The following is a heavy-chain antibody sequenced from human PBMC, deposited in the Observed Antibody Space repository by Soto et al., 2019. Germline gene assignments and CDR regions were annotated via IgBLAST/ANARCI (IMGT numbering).Heavy chain of an antibody. CDR2: IYYSGST. V-gene: IGHV4-59*01. CDR3: ARATYYDILTGYWFDY. D-gene: IGHD3-9*01. CDR1: GGSISSYY. Sequence: SETLSLTCTVSGGSISSYYWSWIRQPPGKGLEWIGYIYYSGSTNYNPSLKSRVTISVDTSKNQFSLKLSSVTAADTAVYYCARATYYDILTGYWFDYWGQGTLVTVSS. J-gene: IGHJ4*02.